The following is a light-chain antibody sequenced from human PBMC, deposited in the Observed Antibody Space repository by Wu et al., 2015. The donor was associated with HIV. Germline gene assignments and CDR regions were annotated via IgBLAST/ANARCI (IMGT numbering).Light chain of an antibody. CDR2: AAS. J-gene: IGKJ2*04. V-gene: IGKV1-39*01. CDR1: QSISSY. CDR3: QQSYSTLRS. Sequence: DIQMTQSPSSLSASVGDRVTITCRASQSISSYLNWYQQKPGKAPKLLIYAASSSQSGVPSRFSGSGSGTDFTLTISSLQLEDFVIYYCQQSYSTLRSFGQGTKLEIK.